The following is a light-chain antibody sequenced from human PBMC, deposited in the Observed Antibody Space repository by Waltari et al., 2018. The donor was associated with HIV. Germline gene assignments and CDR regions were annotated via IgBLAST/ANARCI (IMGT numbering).Light chain of an antibody. CDR2: DNY. J-gene: IGLJ2*01. V-gene: IGLV1-51*01. CDR1: SSNIGNNY. CDR3: ATWDRSLSRVI. Sequence: QSVLTQPPSVSAAPRQKVTISCSGSSSNIGNNYVSWYQQLPGTAPKLLIYDNYKRPSGIPDRFSGSKSGTSATLGITGLQTGDEADYYCATWDRSLSRVIFVGGTRLTVL.